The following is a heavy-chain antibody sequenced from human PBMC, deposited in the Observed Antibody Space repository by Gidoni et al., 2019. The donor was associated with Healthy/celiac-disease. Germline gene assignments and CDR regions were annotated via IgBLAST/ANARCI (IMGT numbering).Heavy chain of an antibody. D-gene: IGHD3-3*01. CDR2: ISSSSSYI. CDR1: GFPSSSVS. V-gene: IGHV3-21*01. J-gene: IGHJ6*02. CDR3: ASLPEYDFWSGYYGGYGMDV. Sequence: VQLVESGGGLLTPGGSLSLSCEASGFPSSSVSINWVRQAPGKGLEWVSSISSSSSYIYYADSVKGRFTISRDNAKNSLYLQMKSLRAEDTAVYYCASLPEYDFWSGYYGGYGMDVWGQGTTVTVSS.